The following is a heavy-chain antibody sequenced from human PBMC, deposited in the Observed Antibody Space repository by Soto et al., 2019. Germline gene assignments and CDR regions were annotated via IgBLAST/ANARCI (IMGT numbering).Heavy chain of an antibody. CDR3: ARAGREYCSGESCYSGLYGMDV. J-gene: IGHJ6*02. CDR2: IYLGENT. V-gene: IGHV4-4*02. D-gene: IGHD2-15*01. CDR1: GGSLSSSDW. Sequence: QVQLLESGPGLVKPSGTLSLTCAVSGGSLSSSDWWSWVRQPPGKGLEWIGQIYLGENTNYNPSLKSRVIISVDKSKNHFSLKLTSVTAADTAVYYCARAGREYCSGESCYSGLYGMDVWGQGTTVTVSS.